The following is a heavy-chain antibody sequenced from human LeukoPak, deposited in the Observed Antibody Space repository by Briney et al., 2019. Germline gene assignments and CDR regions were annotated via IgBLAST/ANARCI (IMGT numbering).Heavy chain of an antibody. D-gene: IGHD3/OR15-3a*01. V-gene: IGHV3-11*04. J-gene: IGHJ4*02. CDR2: ISSSGSTI. CDR1: GFTFSDYY. Sequence: PGGSLRLSCAASGFTFSDYYMSWIRQAPGKGLEWVSYISSSGSTIYHADSVKGRFTISRDNAKNSLYLQMNSLRAEDTAVYYCARDLDSEDYLDYWGQGTLVTVSS. CDR3: ARDLDSEDYLDY.